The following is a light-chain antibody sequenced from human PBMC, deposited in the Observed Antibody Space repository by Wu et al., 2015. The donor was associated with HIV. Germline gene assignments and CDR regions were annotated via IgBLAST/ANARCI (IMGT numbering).Light chain of an antibody. CDR3: HQYGTSLWT. CDR2: DAF. CDR1: QSVSSRH. Sequence: ESVLTQSPRTLSLSPGERAIISCKASQSVSSRHLAWYQQKPGQAPRLLFFDAFVRATGIPDRFSASGSAADFTLTISRLEPEDFAVYYCHQYGTSLWTFGQGTRVE. V-gene: IGKV3-20*01. J-gene: IGKJ1*01.